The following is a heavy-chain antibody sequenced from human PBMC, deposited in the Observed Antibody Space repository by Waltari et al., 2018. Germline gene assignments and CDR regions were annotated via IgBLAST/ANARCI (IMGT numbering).Heavy chain of an antibody. CDR2: MNPNSGNT. CDR1: GYTFTSYD. Sequence: QVQLVQSGAEVKKPGASVKVSCKASGYTFTSYDINWVRQATGTGLEWMGWMNPNSGNTGYAQKFQGRVTMTRNTSISTAYMELSSLRSEDTAVYYCAIGYYDFWSGYFFGAFDIWGQGTMVTVSS. CDR3: AIGYYDFWSGYFFGAFDI. D-gene: IGHD3-3*01. V-gene: IGHV1-8*01. J-gene: IGHJ3*02.